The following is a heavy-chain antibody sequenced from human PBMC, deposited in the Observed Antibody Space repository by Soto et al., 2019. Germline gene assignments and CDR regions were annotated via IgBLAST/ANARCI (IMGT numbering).Heavy chain of an antibody. D-gene: IGHD1-26*01. CDR3: ARGLSGGSGYFYYYMDV. CDR2: IWYDGNEK. CDR1: GFTFSSYG. Sequence: GGSLRLSCAASGFTFSSYGIHWVRQAPGKGLEWVAVIWYDGNEKYYPDSVKGRFTISRDNSKNTLYLQMSSLRAEDTAVYYCARGLSGGSGYFYYYMDVWGKGTTVTAP. J-gene: IGHJ6*03. V-gene: IGHV3-33*01.